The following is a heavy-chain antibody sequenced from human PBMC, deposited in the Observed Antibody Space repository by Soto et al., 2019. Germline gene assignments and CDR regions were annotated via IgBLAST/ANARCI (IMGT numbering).Heavy chain of an antibody. V-gene: IGHV4-59*01. CDR1: GGSIIIGY. Sequence: PSETLSLTCTVSGGSIIIGYWSWMRHPPGKGLEWIGYISYSGNTNYNPSLKSRVTMSVDTPKNQFSLRLSSVTTADTAVYYCAGLRGYAGSPIDYWGQGTLVTVSS. J-gene: IGHJ4*02. D-gene: IGHD2-15*01. CDR2: ISYSGNT. CDR3: AGLRGYAGSPIDY.